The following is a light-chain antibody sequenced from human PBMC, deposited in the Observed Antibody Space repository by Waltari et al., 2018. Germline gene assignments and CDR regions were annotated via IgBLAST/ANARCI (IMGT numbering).Light chain of an antibody. CDR2: MVS. V-gene: IGKV2-40*01. Sequence: VVLTQTPLSLPVTLGEPAPISCPSSQSLVDRADGNTYLDWFLQKPGQSPQRLIFMVSHRASGVPDRFSGSGSGSDFTLQISRVEADDVGIYYCMQRMEFPLTFGGGTKVEIK. CDR1: QSLVDRADGNTY. CDR3: MQRMEFPLT. J-gene: IGKJ4*01.